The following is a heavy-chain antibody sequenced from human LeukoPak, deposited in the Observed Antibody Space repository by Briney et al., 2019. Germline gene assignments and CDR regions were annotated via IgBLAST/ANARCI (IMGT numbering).Heavy chain of an antibody. V-gene: IGHV4-39*07. CDR3: ARAYCSGGSCYSNYYFDY. D-gene: IGHD2-15*01. Sequence: KASETLSLTCTVSGGSISTSNYYWGWIRQPPGTGLEWIGNIFYSGSTYYGPSLKSRLTISLDTSRNQFSLKLNSVTAADTAVYYCARAYCSGGSCYSNYYFDYWGQGTLVTVSS. CDR2: IFYSGST. J-gene: IGHJ4*02. CDR1: GGSISTSNYY.